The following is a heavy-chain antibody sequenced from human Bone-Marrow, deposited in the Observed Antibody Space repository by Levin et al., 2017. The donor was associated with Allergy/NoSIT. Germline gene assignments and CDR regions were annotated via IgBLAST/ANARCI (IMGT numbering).Heavy chain of an antibody. V-gene: IGHV3-7*04. CDR3: ARESSGYNYGLDAFDL. Sequence: SCVGSEFTLSRYWMSWVRQAPGKGLEWVANIKQDGSEKNYVDSVKGRISISRDNAKNSLYLQLNSLRAEDTAVYYCARESSGYNYGLDAFDLWGQGTMVTVSS. CDR1: EFTLSRYW. CDR2: IKQDGSEK. D-gene: IGHD5-18*01. J-gene: IGHJ3*01.